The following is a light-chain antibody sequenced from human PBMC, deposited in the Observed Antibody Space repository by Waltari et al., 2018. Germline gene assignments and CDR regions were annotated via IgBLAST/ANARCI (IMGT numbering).Light chain of an antibody. CDR3: HAYGRDWV. CDR1: SSNIGAGYT. Sequence: QSVLTQPPSVSGAPGQRVAISCTVSSSNIGAGYTVLWYQQLPRTAPKLHIYGNNDRPPGVPARFSGSKSGTAASLAIAGLQTEDEAYYDCHAYGRDWVFGGGTKLTVL. J-gene: IGLJ3*02. CDR2: GNN. V-gene: IGLV1-40*01.